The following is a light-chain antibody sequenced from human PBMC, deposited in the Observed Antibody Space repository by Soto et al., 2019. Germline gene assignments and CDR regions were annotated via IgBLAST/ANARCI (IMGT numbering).Light chain of an antibody. CDR2: DAS. CDR3: QQYNSYLWT. V-gene: IGKV1-5*01. Sequence: DIQMTQSPSSLSASVGDRVTITCQASQDISNYLNWYQQKLGKAPKLLIYDASSLESGVPSRFSGSGSGTEFTLTISSLQPDDFATYYCQQYNSYLWTFGQGTKVDIK. CDR1: QDISNY. J-gene: IGKJ1*01.